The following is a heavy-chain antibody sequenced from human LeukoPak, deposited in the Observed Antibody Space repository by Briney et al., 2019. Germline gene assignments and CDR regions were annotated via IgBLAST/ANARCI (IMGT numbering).Heavy chain of an antibody. CDR1: GFTLGNAW. Sequence: PGESLRLSCAASGFTLGNAWMSWVRQAPGKGLEWVAVISYDGSNKYYADSVKGRFTISRDNSKNTLYLQMNSLRAEDTAVYYCARPSGFQMLFDAFDIWGQGTMVTVSS. D-gene: IGHD2-21*01. CDR3: ARPSGFQMLFDAFDI. V-gene: IGHV3-30-3*01. CDR2: ISYDGSNK. J-gene: IGHJ3*02.